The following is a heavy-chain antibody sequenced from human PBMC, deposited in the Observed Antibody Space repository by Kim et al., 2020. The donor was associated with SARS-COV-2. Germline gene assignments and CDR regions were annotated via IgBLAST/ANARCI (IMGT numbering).Heavy chain of an antibody. D-gene: IGHD2-2*01. J-gene: IGHJ4*02. CDR2: IYPGGSS. CDR1: GYSISSGDY. CDR3: ARWGCTSTSCSRRYFDY. Sequence: SETLSLTCTVSGYSISSGDYWGWIRQPPGEGLEWIGSIYPGGSSYYNPSLKSRVTILVDTSKNQFSLKLTSVTAADTAVYYCARWGCTSTSCSRRYFDYWGQGTLVTVSS. V-gene: IGHV4-38-2*02.